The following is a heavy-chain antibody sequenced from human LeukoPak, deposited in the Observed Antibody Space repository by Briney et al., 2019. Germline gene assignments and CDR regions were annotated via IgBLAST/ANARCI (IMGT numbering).Heavy chain of an antibody. CDR2: INPSAGST. CDR1: GYTFIYYY. J-gene: IGHJ5*02. D-gene: IGHD4-11*01. CDR3: ARQRDSNWFDP. V-gene: IGHV1-46*01. Sequence: ASVKVSCKASGYTFIYYYMHWVRQAPGQGLEWMGIINPSAGSTTYAQNFQGRVTMTRDTSTNTVYMELNSLRSDDTAVYYCARQRDSNWFDPWGQGTLVTVSS.